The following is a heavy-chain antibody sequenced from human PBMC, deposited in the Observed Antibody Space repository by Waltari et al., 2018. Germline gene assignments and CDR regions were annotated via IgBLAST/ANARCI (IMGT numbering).Heavy chain of an antibody. CDR2: INPNGGGT. D-gene: IGHD5-12*01. CDR3: ARDWGSGYSVGDF. CDR1: GYTFIGYY. Sequence: QVQLVQSGAEVKKPGASVKVSCQASGYTFIGYYLHWVRQAPGQGLEWMGWINPNGGGTYYASNFQGRVTMTRVTSISTAYMDLNRLTFDDTAVYYCARDWGSGYSVGDFWGQGTLVTVSS. J-gene: IGHJ4*02. V-gene: IGHV1-2*02.